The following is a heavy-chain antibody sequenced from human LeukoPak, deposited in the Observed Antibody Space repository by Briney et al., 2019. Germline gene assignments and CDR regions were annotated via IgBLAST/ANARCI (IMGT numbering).Heavy chain of an antibody. D-gene: IGHD6-6*01. CDR2: INPNSGGT. Sequence: ASVKVSCKASGYTFTGYYMHWVRQAPGQGLEWMGWINPNSGGTNYAQKFQGRVTMTRDTSISTAYMELSSLRSEDTAVYYCARGADWQLLEYYYYYMDVWGKGTTVTVSS. CDR3: ARGADWQLLEYYYYYMDV. CDR1: GYTFTGYY. J-gene: IGHJ6*03. V-gene: IGHV1-2*02.